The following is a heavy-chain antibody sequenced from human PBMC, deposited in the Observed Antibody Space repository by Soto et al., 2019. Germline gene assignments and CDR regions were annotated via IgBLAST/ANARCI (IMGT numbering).Heavy chain of an antibody. J-gene: IGHJ3*02. D-gene: IGHD3-10*01. CDR1: GFTFGDYA. CDR2: IRSKAYGGTT. Sequence: GGSLRLSCTASGFTFGDYAMSWFRQAPGKGLEWVGFIRSKAYGGTTEYAASVKGRFTISRDDSKSIAHLQMNSLKTEDTAVYYCTRAGRRLTAMVRSDAFDIWGQGTMVTVSS. V-gene: IGHV3-49*03. CDR3: TRAGRRLTAMVRSDAFDI.